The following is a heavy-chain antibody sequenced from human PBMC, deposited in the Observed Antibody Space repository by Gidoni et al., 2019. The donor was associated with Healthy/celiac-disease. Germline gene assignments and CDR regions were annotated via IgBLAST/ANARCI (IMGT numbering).Heavy chain of an antibody. J-gene: IGHJ3*02. CDR3: ARSSYYYDSSGNDAFDI. CDR1: GYTFTGYY. Sequence: QVQLVQSGAEVKKPGASVKVSCKASGYTFTGYYMHWVRQAPGQGLEWMGWINPNSGGTNYAQKFQGWVTMTRDTSISTAYMELSRLRSDDTAVYYCARSSYYYDSSGNDAFDIWGQGTMVTVSS. D-gene: IGHD3-22*01. V-gene: IGHV1-2*04. CDR2: INPNSGGT.